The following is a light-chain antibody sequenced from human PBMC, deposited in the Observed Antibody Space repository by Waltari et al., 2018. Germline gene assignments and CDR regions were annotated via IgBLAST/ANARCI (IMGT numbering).Light chain of an antibody. CDR1: TSNIGAGFD. Sequence: QSVLTQPPSVSGAPGQRVAISCTGTTSNIGAGFDVHWYRQDPGTAPKLLIYRNNNLPSGVPDRFSGSKSVTSASLAITALQAADESDYYCQSYDTGLSAYVFGTGTKVIVL. CDR3: QSYDTGLSAYV. J-gene: IGLJ1*01. CDR2: RNN. V-gene: IGLV1-40*01.